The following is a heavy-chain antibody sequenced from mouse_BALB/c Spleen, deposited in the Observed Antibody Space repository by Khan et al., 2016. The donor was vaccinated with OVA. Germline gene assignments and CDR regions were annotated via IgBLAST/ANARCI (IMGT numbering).Heavy chain of an antibody. CDR1: GYTFTNYG. J-gene: IGHJ1*01. CDR2: INTYTGEP. V-gene: IGHV9-3-1*01. CDR3: ARGYWYFDV. D-gene: IGHD2-2*01. Sequence: QVQLKQSGPELKKPGETVKISCKASGYTFTNYGMNWVKQPPGKGLKWMGWINTYTGEPTYVDDFKGRFAFSLETSASTAYLQINNLKNEDTATYFCARGYWYFDVWGAGTTVTVSS.